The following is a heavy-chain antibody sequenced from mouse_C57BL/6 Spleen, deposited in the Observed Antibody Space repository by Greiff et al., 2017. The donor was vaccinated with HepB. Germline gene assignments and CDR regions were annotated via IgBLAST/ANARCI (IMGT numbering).Heavy chain of an antibody. CDR1: GFTFSSYG. CDR3: ARQGFRNYFDY. J-gene: IGHJ2*01. CDR2: ISSGGSYT. V-gene: IGHV5-6*01. Sequence: EVMLVESGGDLVKPGGSLKLSCAASGFTFSSYGMSWVRQTPDKRLEWVATISSGGSYTYYPDSVKGRFTISRDNAKNTLYLQMGSLKSEDTAMYYCARQGFRNYFDYWGQGTTLTVSS.